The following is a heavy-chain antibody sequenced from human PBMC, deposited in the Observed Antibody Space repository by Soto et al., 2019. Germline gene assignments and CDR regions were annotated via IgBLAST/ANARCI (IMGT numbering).Heavy chain of an antibody. CDR3: RGHKHGYCYAIDY. V-gene: IGHV4-39*01. CDR1: GDSISSSSYY. Sequence: SETLSLTCTVSGDSISSSSYYWGWIRQPPGKGLEWIGNIYYSGSTHYNPSLKSRVTISVDTSKNQFSLKLSSVTAADTSVYYVRGHKHGYCYAIDYWGQGTLVTVSS. J-gene: IGHJ4*02. D-gene: IGHD5-18*01. CDR2: IYYSGST.